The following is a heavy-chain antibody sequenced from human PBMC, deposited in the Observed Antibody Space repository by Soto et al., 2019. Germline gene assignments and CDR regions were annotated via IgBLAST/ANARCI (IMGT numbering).Heavy chain of an antibody. CDR3: AKEGNIVVVPAAIYPYNWFDP. D-gene: IGHD2-2*01. J-gene: IGHJ5*02. V-gene: IGHV3-23*01. Sequence: EVQLLESGGGLVQPGGSLRLSCAASGFTFSSYAMSWVHQAAGKGLEWVSAISGSGGSTYYADSVKGRFTISRDNSKNTLYLQMNSLRAEDTAVYYCAKEGNIVVVPAAIYPYNWFDPWGQGTLVTVSS. CDR1: GFTFSSYA. CDR2: ISGSGGST.